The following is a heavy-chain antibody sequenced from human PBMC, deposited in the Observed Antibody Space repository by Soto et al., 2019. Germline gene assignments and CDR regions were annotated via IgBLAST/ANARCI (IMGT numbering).Heavy chain of an antibody. J-gene: IGHJ6*03. D-gene: IGHD6-19*01. Sequence: GGSLRLSCAASGFTFSNAWMSWVRQAPGKGLEWVGRIKSKTDGGTTDYAAPVKGRFTISRDDSKNTLYLQMNSLKTEDTAVYYCTTDVQWLGLYYYYYYMDVWGKGTTVTVSS. CDR2: IKSKTDGGTT. CDR3: TTDVQWLGLYYYYYYMDV. CDR1: GFTFSNAW. V-gene: IGHV3-15*01.